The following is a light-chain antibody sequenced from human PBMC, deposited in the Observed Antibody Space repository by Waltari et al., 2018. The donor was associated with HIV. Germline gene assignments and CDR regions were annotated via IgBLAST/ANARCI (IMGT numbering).Light chain of an antibody. Sequence: QPPLTHPASVSGSPGQPPTFSGTGTSSDVGSYNLVSWYQQHPGKAPKLMIYEGSKRPSGVSNRFSGSKSGNTASLTISGLQAEDEADYYCWSYAGSSTSVFGGGTKLTVL. V-gene: IGLV2-23*01. CDR3: WSYAGSSTSV. CDR2: EGS. J-gene: IGLJ2*01. CDR1: SSDVGSYNL.